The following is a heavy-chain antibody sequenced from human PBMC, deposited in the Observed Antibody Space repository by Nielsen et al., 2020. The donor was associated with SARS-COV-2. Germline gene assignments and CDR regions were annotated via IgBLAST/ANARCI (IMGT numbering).Heavy chain of an antibody. CDR1: GFTFSSYS. J-gene: IGHJ4*02. CDR3: ARAHYGDYLRYFDY. D-gene: IGHD4-17*01. Sequence: GGSLRLSCAASGFTFSSYSMNWVRQAPGKGLEWVSSISSSSSYIYYADSVKGRFTISKDNAKNSLYLQMNSLRAEDTAVYYCARAHYGDYLRYFDYWGQGTLVTVSS. CDR2: ISSSSSYI. V-gene: IGHV3-21*01.